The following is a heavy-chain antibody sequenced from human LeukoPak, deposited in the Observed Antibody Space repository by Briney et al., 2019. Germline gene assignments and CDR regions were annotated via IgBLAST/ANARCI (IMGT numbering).Heavy chain of an antibody. Sequence: PSETLSLTCTVSGGSISSYYWSWLRQPPGKGLEWIGYIYYSGSTNYNPSLTSRVTISVDTSKNQFSLKLSSVTAADTAVYYCARGPRIYYDFWSGYWGFDYWGQGTLVTVSS. V-gene: IGHV4-59*01. CDR1: GGSISSYY. J-gene: IGHJ4*02. D-gene: IGHD3-3*01. CDR3: ARGPRIYYDFWSGYWGFDY. CDR2: IYYSGST.